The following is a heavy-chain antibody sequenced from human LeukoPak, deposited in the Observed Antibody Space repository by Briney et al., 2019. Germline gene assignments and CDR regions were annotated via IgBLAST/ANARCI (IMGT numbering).Heavy chain of an antibody. CDR2: ITGSGDRI. J-gene: IGHJ4*02. V-gene: IGHV3-48*03. CDR3: AREPFDSSGYQISGFDY. Sequence: PGGSLRLSCAASGFIFSTYEMNWVRQAPGRGLEWLSYITGSGDRIYYADSVKGRFTISRDNAKNSLYLQMNSLRDEDTAVYYCAREPFDSSGYQISGFDYWGQGTLVTVSS. CDR1: GFIFSTYE. D-gene: IGHD3-22*01.